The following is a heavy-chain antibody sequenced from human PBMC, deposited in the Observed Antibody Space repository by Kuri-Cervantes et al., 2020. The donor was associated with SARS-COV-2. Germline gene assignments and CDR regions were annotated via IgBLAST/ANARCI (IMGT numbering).Heavy chain of an antibody. V-gene: IGHV4-38-2*01. CDR1: GGSFSGYY. J-gene: IGHJ4*02. D-gene: IGHD3-3*01. Sequence: GSLRLSCAVYGGSFSGYYWGWIRQPPGKGLEWIGSIYHSGSTHYNPSLKSRVTISVDTSKNQFSLKLSSVTAADTAVYYCARVGITIFGVGPPMGYWGQGTLVTVSS. CDR2: IYHSGST. CDR3: ARVGITIFGVGPPMGY.